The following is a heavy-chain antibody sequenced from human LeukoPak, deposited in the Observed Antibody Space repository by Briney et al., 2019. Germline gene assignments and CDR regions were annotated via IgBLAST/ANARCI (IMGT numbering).Heavy chain of an antibody. J-gene: IGHJ1*01. CDR3: TRVKDVNRDTTLQH. CDR1: GFTFSDYY. CDR2: INQDGSAA. Sequence: GGSLRLSCVGSGFTFSDYYMNWVRQAPGKGLEWVANINQDGSAAAYVDSVKGRFTISRDNAKNSLYLQMNSLRAEDTALFYCTRVKDVNRDTTLQHWGQGTLVTVS. V-gene: IGHV3-7*01. D-gene: IGHD1-1*01.